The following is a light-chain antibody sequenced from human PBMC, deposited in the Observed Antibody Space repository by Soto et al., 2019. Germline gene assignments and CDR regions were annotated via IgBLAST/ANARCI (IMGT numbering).Light chain of an antibody. CDR1: NSNIGRYS. CDR3: AAWDDNLNGPL. J-gene: IGLJ3*02. Sequence: QSVLTQPPSASGTPGQRVTISCSGSNSNIGRYSVNWYQHFPGTAPKILIYSDDERPSGVPDRFSGSKSGTSASLAISGLQSEDEAEYYCAAWDDNLNGPLFGGGTQLT. V-gene: IGLV1-44*01. CDR2: SDD.